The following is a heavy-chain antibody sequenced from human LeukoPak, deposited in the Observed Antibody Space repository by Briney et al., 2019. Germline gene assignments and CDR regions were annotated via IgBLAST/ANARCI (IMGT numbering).Heavy chain of an antibody. J-gene: IGHJ5*02. CDR3: ARGRTCYDFWSGYGGWFDP. CDR2: INHSGST. CDR1: GGSFSGYY. Sequence: SETLSLTCAVYGGSFSGYYWSWIRQPPGKGLEWIGEINHSGSTNYNPSLKSRVTISVDTSKNQFSLKLSSVTAADTAVYYCARGRTCYDFWSGYGGWFDPWGQGTLVTVSS. D-gene: IGHD3-3*01. V-gene: IGHV4-34*01.